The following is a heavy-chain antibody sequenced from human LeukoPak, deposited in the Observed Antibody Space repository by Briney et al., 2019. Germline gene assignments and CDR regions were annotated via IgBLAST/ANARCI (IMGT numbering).Heavy chain of an antibody. Sequence: SETLSLTCTVSGGSISSSSYYWGWIRQPPGKGLEWIGSIYYSGSTYYNPSLKSRVTISVDTSKNQFSLKLSSVTAADTAVYYCARHSGLHRCLDYWGQGTLVAVSS. J-gene: IGHJ4*02. V-gene: IGHV4-39*01. CDR3: ARHSGLHRCLDY. CDR2: IYYSGST. D-gene: IGHD5-24*01. CDR1: GGSISSSSYY.